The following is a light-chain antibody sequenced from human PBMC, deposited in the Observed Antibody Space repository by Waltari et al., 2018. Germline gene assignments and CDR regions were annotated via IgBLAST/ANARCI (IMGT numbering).Light chain of an antibody. Sequence: DIQMTQSPSSRSASVGDRVTITCRASQSISTYLNWYHQKPGKAPKLLIYAPSTLQSGVPSRFSGSGSGTDFTLTISSLQPEDFGTYYCQQSYITPPTFAGGTKVELK. CDR3: QQSYITPPT. J-gene: IGKJ4*01. CDR1: QSISTY. V-gene: IGKV1-39*01. CDR2: APS.